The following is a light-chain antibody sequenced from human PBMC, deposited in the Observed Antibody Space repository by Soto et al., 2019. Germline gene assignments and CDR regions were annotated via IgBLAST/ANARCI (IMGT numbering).Light chain of an antibody. CDR3: HQYGTSPTT. V-gene: IGKV3-20*01. CDR1: QHINNY. J-gene: IGKJ5*01. Sequence: DIVLTHSPGTLSLSPGERATLSCRASQHINNYLAWYQQKPGQPPRLLIYGASTRAPGIPARFSASGSGTDFSLTISRLEPEDFVVYICHQYGTSPTTFGQGTRLEIK. CDR2: GAS.